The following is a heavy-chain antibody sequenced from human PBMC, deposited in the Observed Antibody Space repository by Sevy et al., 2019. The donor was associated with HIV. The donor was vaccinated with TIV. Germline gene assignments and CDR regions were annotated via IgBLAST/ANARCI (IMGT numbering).Heavy chain of an antibody. V-gene: IGHV3-23*01. CDR3: AREGCTKPHDY. Sequence: GGSLRLSCAASGFTFSKYSMSWVRQPPGKGLGWVSTLSFGCGEINYADSVKGRFTISRDNSKSSVSLQMNNLRPEDTAVYYCAREGCTKPHDYWGQGTLVTVSS. D-gene: IGHD2-8*01. CDR1: GFTFSKYS. CDR2: LSFGCGEI. J-gene: IGHJ4*02.